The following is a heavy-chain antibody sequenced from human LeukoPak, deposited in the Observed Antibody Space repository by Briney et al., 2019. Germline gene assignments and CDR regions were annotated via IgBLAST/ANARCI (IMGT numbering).Heavy chain of an antibody. V-gene: IGHV3-23*01. D-gene: IGHD3-22*01. Sequence: PGGSLRLSCAASGFTFSSYAMSWVPQAPGKGLEWVSAISGCGGSTYYADSVKGRFTISRENSKNTLYLQMNSLRAEDAAVYYCACSGYYFDYWGQGILVSVSS. CDR3: ACSGYYFDY. CDR2: ISGCGGST. CDR1: GFTFSSYA. J-gene: IGHJ4*02.